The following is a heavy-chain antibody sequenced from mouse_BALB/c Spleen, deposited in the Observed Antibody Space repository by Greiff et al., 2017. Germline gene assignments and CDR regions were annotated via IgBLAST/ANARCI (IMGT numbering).Heavy chain of an antibody. J-gene: IGHJ3*01. Sequence: QVQLQQSGAELVRPGASVTQSCKASGYTFTDYEMHWVKQTPVHGLEWIGAIDPETGGTAYNQKFKGKATLTADKSSSTAYMELRSLTSEDSAVYYCTSYYGLAYWGQGTLVTVSA. D-gene: IGHD1-1*02. CDR2: IDPETGGT. CDR1: GYTFTDYE. V-gene: IGHV1-15*01. CDR3: TSYYGLAY.